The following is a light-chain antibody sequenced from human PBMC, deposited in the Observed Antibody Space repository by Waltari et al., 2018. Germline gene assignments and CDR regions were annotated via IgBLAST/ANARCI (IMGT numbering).Light chain of an antibody. CDR3: HQHNNWPYT. CDR2: DIS. Sequence: ELVLIQPPATQPLFPGARVTLSCRASQSVSRYMAWYQQKPGQAPRLLIYDISNRATGIPARFSGSGSGSDFTLTISSLEPEDFAVYYCHQHNNWPYTFGQGTKLDI. CDR1: QSVSRY. V-gene: IGKV3-11*01. J-gene: IGKJ2*01.